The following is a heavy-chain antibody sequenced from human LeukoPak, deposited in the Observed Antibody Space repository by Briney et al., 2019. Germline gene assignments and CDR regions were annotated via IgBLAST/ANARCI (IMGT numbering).Heavy chain of an antibody. Sequence: SEALSLTCAVSGGSISSGGYSWSWIRQPPGKGLEWIGYIYHSGSTYYNPSLKSRVTISVDRSKNQFSLKLSSVTAADTAVYYCARDCGSGEFDYWGQGTLVTVSS. J-gene: IGHJ4*02. CDR2: IYHSGST. CDR1: GGSISSGGYS. V-gene: IGHV4-30-2*01. D-gene: IGHD3-10*01. CDR3: ARDCGSGEFDY.